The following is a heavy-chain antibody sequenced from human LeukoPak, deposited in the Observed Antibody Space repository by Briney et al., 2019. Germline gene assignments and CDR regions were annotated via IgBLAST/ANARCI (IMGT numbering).Heavy chain of an antibody. CDR1: GFTFSGYY. J-gene: IGHJ4*02. CDR2: ISESGTII. D-gene: IGHD6-19*01. Sequence: GGSLRLSCAASGFTFSGYYTSWIRQAPGKGLEWVSHISESGTIIYNADSVKGRFIISRDNAKSSLYLQMNSLRTEDTAVYYCARDVPASGWSLGYWGQGTLVTVSS. V-gene: IGHV3-11*04. CDR3: ARDVPASGWSLGY.